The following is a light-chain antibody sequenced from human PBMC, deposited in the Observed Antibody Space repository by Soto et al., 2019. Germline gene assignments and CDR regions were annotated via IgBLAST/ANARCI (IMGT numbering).Light chain of an antibody. CDR2: VCI. Sequence: LTDPASKCVATGRSITIVSPGTSSTVGGFNVGSWYQQHPGKAPKVIIYVCIKRPSGVSNRFSGSNSGSTASLAISGLQAEDEADYYCCSYVGATTYVFGTGTKDTDL. CDR1: SSTVGGFNV. J-gene: IGLJ1*01. CDR3: CSYVGATTYV. V-gene: IGLV2-23*01.